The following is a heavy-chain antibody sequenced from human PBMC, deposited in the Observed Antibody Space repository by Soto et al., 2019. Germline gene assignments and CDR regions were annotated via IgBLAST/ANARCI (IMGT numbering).Heavy chain of an antibody. Sequence: QVQLVQSGAEVKKPGASVKVSCEASGYTFTGYYMHWVRQAPGQGLEWMGWINPNSGGTNYAQKFQGRVTMARDTSIRTAYMELSRLTSDDTAVYYCGRGNGVDAYLAYWGQGTLVTFSS. J-gene: IGHJ4*02. CDR2: INPNSGGT. D-gene: IGHD1-1*01. CDR3: GRGNGVDAYLAY. V-gene: IGHV1-2*02. CDR1: GYTFTGYY.